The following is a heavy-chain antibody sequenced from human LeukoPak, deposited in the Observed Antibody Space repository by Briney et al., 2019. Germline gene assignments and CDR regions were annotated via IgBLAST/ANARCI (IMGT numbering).Heavy chain of an antibody. CDR3: ASLVWGSYYYFDY. Sequence: NPSETLSLTCTVSGGSISSYYWSWIRQPPGKGLEWIGYIYYSGSTNYNPSLKSRVTISVDTSKNQSSLKLSSVTAADTAVYYCASLVWGSYYYFDYWGQGTLVTVSS. CDR2: IYYSGST. D-gene: IGHD3-16*01. CDR1: GGSISSYY. J-gene: IGHJ4*02. V-gene: IGHV4-59*01.